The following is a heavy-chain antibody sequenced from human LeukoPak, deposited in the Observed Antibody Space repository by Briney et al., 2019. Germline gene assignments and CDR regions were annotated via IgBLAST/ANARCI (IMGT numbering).Heavy chain of an antibody. J-gene: IGHJ6*02. CDR2: IDPGDSET. V-gene: IGHV5-51*01. CDR3: ARSSGSFLPRYVDV. D-gene: IGHD1-26*01. Sequence: GESLRISCKGSGYRFTRYWIAWVRQMPGKGLQWMGIIDPGDSETRYSPSFQGQVTITADKSISTAYLQWSGLKASDTAIYYCARSSGSFLPRYVDVWGQGTTVTVSS. CDR1: GYRFTRYW.